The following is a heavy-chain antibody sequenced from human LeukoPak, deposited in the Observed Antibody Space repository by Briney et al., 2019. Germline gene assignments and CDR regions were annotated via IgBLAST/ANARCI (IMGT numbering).Heavy chain of an antibody. Sequence: ASVKVSCKASGYTFTGYYMHWVRQAPGQGLEWMGWINPNSGGTNYAQTFQGRVTMTRDTSISTAYMELSRLRSDDTAVYYCASESTVLSWSDYWGQGTLVTVSS. CDR1: GYTFTGYY. CDR2: INPNSGGT. CDR3: ASESTVLSWSDY. J-gene: IGHJ4*02. D-gene: IGHD4-11*01. V-gene: IGHV1-2*02.